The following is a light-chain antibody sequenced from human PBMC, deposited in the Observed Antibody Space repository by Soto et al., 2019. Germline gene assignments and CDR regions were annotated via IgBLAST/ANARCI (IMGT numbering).Light chain of an antibody. J-gene: IGLJ1*01. CDR3: SSYTSSNSYV. CDR1: SSDVGGYKY. V-gene: IGLV2-14*03. CDR2: DVS. Sequence: QSALTQPASVSGSPGQSIAISCTGSSSDVGGYKYVSWYQQHPGKAPKLMIYDVSNRPSGVSDRFSGSKSGNTASLTISGLQSEDEADYYCSSYTSSNSYVFGTGTKVTV.